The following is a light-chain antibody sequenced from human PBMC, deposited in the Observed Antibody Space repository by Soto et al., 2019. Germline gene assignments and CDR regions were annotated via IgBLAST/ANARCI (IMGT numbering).Light chain of an antibody. CDR2: AAS. CDR1: RGISSY. J-gene: IGKJ5*01. Sequence: DIQLTQSPSFLSASVGDRVTITCRASRGISSYLAWYQQKPGNAPKLLIYAASTLQSGVPSRFSGSGSGTEFTLTISSLQPEDFATYYCQQLNSYPITFGQGTRLEIK. V-gene: IGKV1-9*01. CDR3: QQLNSYPIT.